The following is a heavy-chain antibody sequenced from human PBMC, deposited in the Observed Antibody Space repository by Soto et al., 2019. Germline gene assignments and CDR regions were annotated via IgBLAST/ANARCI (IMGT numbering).Heavy chain of an antibody. J-gene: IGHJ4*02. D-gene: IGHD4-17*01. CDR2: IYPSDSDT. CDR3: ARPANTVADHFDL. V-gene: IGHV5-51*01. CDR1: GYTFAIYW. Sequence: GESLKICCQVAGYTFAIYWIGWVREMAGKGLGWMGIIYPSDSDTRYSPSFQGQATISAAQSINTAYLQWDSLKASDTAIYYCARPANTVADHFDLWGQGTPVTVSS.